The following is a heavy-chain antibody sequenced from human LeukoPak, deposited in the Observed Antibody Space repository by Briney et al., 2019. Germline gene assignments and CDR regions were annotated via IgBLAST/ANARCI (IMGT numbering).Heavy chain of an antibody. Sequence: SETLSLTCTVSGGSISSYYWSWIRQPPGKGLEWIGYIYYSGSTNYNPSLKSRVTISVYTSKNQFSLKLSSVTAADTAVYYCARDRGDYSSSWYGNPNYYFDYWGQGTLVTVSS. V-gene: IGHV4-59*01. J-gene: IGHJ4*02. CDR1: GGSISSYY. CDR3: ARDRGDYSSSWYGNPNYYFDY. D-gene: IGHD6-13*01. CDR2: IYYSGST.